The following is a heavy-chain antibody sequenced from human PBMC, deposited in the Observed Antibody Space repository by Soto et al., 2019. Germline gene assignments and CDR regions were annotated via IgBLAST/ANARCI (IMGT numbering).Heavy chain of an antibody. CDR2: IYYSGST. J-gene: IGHJ6*02. Sequence: QLQLQESGPGLVKPSETLSLTCTVSGGSISSSSYYWGWIRQPPGKGLEWIGSIYYSGSTYYNPSLKSRVTISVDTSTNQFSLKLSSVTAADTAVYYCARDYGDYGYYYGMDVWGQGTTVTVSS. V-gene: IGHV4-39*02. CDR1: GGSISSSSYY. D-gene: IGHD4-17*01. CDR3: ARDYGDYGYYYGMDV.